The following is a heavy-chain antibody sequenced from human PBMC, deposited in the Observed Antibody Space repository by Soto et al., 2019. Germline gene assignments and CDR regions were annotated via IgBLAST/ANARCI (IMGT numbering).Heavy chain of an antibody. D-gene: IGHD2-2*01. CDR2: IYPGDSDT. J-gene: IGHJ3*01. CDR3: ARPGVPCLVVPAAADAFDF. Sequence: GESLKISCKGSGYSFTSYWIGWVRQMPGKGLEWMGIIYPGDSDTRYSPSFQGQVTISADKSISTAYLQWSSLKASDTAMYYCARPGVPCLVVPAAADAFDFWGQGTMVTVAS. V-gene: IGHV5-51*01. CDR1: GYSFTSYW.